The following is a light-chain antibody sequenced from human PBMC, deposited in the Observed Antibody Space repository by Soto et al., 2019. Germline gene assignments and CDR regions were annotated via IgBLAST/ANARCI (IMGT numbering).Light chain of an antibody. CDR3: SSYTSSSLYV. V-gene: IGLV2-14*03. J-gene: IGLJ1*01. CDR2: DVS. CDR1: SNDVGGYNY. Sequence: QSALTQPASVSGSPGQSITISCTGTSNDVGGYNYVSWYQQHPGKAPKLMIYDVSNRPSGVSNRFSVSKSGNTASLTISGLQAEDESDYYFSSYTSSSLYVFGTGTKLTGL.